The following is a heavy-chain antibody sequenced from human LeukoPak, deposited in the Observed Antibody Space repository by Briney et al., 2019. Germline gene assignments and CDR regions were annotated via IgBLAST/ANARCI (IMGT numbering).Heavy chain of an antibody. Sequence: PGGSLRLSCAASGFTFSGYAMSWVRQAPGKGLEWVAVISYDGSNKYYADSVKGRFTISRDNSKNTLYLQMNSLRAEDTAVYYCASLTMVRGRPDYWGQGTLVTVSS. D-gene: IGHD3-10*01. CDR2: ISYDGSNK. V-gene: IGHV3-30*03. CDR1: GFTFSGYA. CDR3: ASLTMVRGRPDY. J-gene: IGHJ4*02.